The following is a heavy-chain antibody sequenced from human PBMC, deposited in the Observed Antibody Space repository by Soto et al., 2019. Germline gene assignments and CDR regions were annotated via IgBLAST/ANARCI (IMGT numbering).Heavy chain of an antibody. CDR3: AREGSMIAEPQ. Sequence: PVKVSCTASGGTVCSSAISWVLQAPGQGLEWMGGSMPIFGTANYAQKFQGRVTITADESTSTAYMELSSLRSEDTAVYYCAREGSMIAEPQWGQGTLVT. CDR2: SMPIFGTA. J-gene: IGHJ4*02. V-gene: IGHV1-69*13. D-gene: IGHD3-22*01. CDR1: GGTVCSSA.